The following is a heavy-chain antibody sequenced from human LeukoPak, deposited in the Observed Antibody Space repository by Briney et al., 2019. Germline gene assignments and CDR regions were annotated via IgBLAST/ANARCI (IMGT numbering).Heavy chain of an antibody. CDR1: GFTFSSYS. Sequence: GGSLRLSCAASGFTFSSYSMNWVRQAPGKGLEWVSYISSSSSTIYYADSVKGRFTISRDNAKNSLYLQMNSLRAEDTAVYYCAKDRVVGYSYGSFDYWGQGTLVTVSS. D-gene: IGHD5-18*01. V-gene: IGHV3-48*01. CDR2: ISSSSSTI. J-gene: IGHJ4*02. CDR3: AKDRVVGYSYGSFDY.